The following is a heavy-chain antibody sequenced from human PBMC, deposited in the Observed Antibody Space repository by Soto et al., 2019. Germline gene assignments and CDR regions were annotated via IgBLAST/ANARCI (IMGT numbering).Heavy chain of an antibody. V-gene: IGHV1-69*02. D-gene: IGHD5-12*01. Sequence: GASVKVSCKASGGTFSSYTISWVRQAPGQGLEWMGRIIPILGIANYAQKFQGRVTITADKSTSTAYMELSSLRSEDTAVYYCATGLDIVATIPDYWGQGTLVTVSS. CDR3: ATGLDIVATIPDY. J-gene: IGHJ4*02. CDR1: GGTFSSYT. CDR2: IIPILGIA.